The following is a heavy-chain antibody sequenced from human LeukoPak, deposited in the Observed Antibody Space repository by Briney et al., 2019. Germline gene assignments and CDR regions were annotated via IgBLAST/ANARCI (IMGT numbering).Heavy chain of an antibody. D-gene: IGHD2-2*01. V-gene: IGHV4-30-4*08. CDR1: GGSISSGDYY. CDR2: IYYSGST. Sequence: SETLSLTCTVSGGSISSGDYYWSWIRQPPGKGLEWIGYIYYSGSTYYNPSLKSRVTISVDTSKNQFSLKLSSATAADTAVYYCARGSTSLSNWFDPWGQGTLVTVSS. CDR3: ARGSTSLSNWFDP. J-gene: IGHJ5*02.